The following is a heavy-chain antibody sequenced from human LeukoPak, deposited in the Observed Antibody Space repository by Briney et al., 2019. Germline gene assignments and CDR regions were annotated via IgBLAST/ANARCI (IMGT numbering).Heavy chain of an antibody. J-gene: IGHJ5*02. CDR1: GGSISSSSYY. CDR2: IYYSGST. V-gene: IGHV4-39*07. D-gene: IGHD6-13*01. Sequence: SETLSLTCTVSGGSISSSSYYWGWLRQPPGKGLEWIGSIYYSGSTYYNPSLKSRVTISVDTSKNQFSLKLSSVTAADTAVYYCARHRDSSSWYTESWFDPWGQGTLVTVSS. CDR3: ARHRDSSSWYTESWFDP.